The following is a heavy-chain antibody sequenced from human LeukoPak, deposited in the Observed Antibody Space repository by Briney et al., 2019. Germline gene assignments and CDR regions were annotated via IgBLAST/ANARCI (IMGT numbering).Heavy chain of an antibody. V-gene: IGHV3-30-3*01. CDR2: ISYDGSNK. CDR1: AFTFNNYA. J-gene: IGHJ4*02. D-gene: IGHD3-10*01. CDR3: AKAPPKYVRASWFGELRPYFDY. Sequence: GGSLRLSCAASAFTFNNYAMSWVRQAPGKGLEWVAVISYDGSNKYYADSVKGRFTISRDNSKNTLYLQMNSLRAEDTAVYYCAKAPPKYVRASWFGELRPYFDYWGQGTLVTVSS.